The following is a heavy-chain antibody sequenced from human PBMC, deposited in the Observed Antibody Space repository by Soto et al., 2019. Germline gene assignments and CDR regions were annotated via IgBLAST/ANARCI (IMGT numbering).Heavy chain of an antibody. D-gene: IGHD6-19*01. CDR1: GESFSVYY. CDR3: AREKHPWVAVPVRQLKSTWWFDS. J-gene: IGHJ5*01. Sequence: SETLSLTCGVYGESFSVYYWSWIRQPPKKGLEWIGEINHSGSTNYNPSLKSRVTISVDTSKNHLSLKLSSVTAADTAVYYCAREKHPWVAVPVRQLKSTWWFDSWGQGTLVTVS. CDR2: INHSGST. V-gene: IGHV4-34*01.